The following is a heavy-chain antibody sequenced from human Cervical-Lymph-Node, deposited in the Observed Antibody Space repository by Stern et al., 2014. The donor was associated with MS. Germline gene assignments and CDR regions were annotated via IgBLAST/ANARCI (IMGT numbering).Heavy chain of an antibody. CDR2: IYPCDSGT. D-gene: IGHD2-21*02. CDR1: GFKFSIYW. CDR3: ARQATAWASDV. J-gene: IGHJ4*02. Sequence: VQLVESGAELIRPGESLEISCKVSGFKFSIYWIAWVRQMPGKCLEWMGIIYPCDSGTRYRPSFQCQDTMSADTSPSTSHLQWSSLNASDTAMYFCARQATAWASDVWGQGTLVTVSS. V-gene: IGHV5-51*01.